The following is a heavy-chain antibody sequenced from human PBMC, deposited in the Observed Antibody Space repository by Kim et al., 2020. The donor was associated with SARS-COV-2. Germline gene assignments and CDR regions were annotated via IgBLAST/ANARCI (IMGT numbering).Heavy chain of an antibody. CDR3: ARGVYSGSYRALYYYGMDV. V-gene: IGHV1-8*01. Sequence: ASVKISCKASGYTFTSYDINWVRQATGQGLEWMGWMNPNSGNTGYAQKFQGRVTMTRNTSISTAYMELSSLRSEDTAVYYCARGVYSGSYRALYYYGMDVWGQGTTVTVSS. D-gene: IGHD1-26*01. CDR2: MNPNSGNT. J-gene: IGHJ6*02. CDR1: GYTFTSYD.